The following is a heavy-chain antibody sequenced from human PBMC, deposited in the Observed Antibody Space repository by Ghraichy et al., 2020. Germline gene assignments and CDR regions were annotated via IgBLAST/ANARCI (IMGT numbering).Heavy chain of an antibody. Sequence: GSLRLSCVASGFTFSSTAVSWVRQAPGRGLQWVSAIGGSGGTTYYADSVKGRFTISRDNSKNTLYLQMNSLRAEDTAVYYCAKNKGSGWMYYFDYWGKG. CDR3: AKNKGSGWMYYFDY. J-gene: IGHJ4*02. V-gene: IGHV3-23*01. CDR1: GFTFSSTA. D-gene: IGHD6-19*01. CDR2: IGGSGGTT.